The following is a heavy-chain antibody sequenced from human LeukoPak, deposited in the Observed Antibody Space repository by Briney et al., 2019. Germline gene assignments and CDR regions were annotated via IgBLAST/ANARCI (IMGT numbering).Heavy chain of an antibody. J-gene: IGHJ4*02. Sequence: GASVKVSCKASGYTFTSYAMHWVRQAPGQRLEWMGWINAGNGNTKYSQKFQGRVTITRDTSASTAYMELSSLRSEDTAVYYCAGTPYYGSGSYSTCYFDYWGQGTLVTVSS. V-gene: IGHV1-3*01. D-gene: IGHD3-10*01. CDR1: GYTFTSYA. CDR2: INAGNGNT. CDR3: AGTPYYGSGSYSTCYFDY.